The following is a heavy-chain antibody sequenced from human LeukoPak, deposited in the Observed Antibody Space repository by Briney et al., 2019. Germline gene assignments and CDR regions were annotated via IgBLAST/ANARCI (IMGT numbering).Heavy chain of an antibody. J-gene: IGHJ1*01. D-gene: IGHD6-19*01. CDR2: INPNSGGT. CDR1: GYTFTGYY. CDR3: ASTSADSSGWYRLFQH. Sequence: ASVKVSCKASGYTFTGYYIHWVRQAPGQGLEWMGWINPNSGGTNYAQKFQGRVTMTRDTSISTAYMELSRLKSDDTAVYYCASTSADSSGWYRLFQHWGQGALVTVSS. V-gene: IGHV1-2*02.